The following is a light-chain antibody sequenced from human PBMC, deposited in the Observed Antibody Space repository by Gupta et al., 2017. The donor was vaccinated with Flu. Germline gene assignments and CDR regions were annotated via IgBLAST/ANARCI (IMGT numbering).Light chain of an antibody. CDR1: AIGKQY. Sequence: GNAIGKQYVYWYQQKPGQAPVLVICDDTERPSGIPERISGSSSGKTATLTISGVQAEDEADYYCQVSDSGNNHVVFGGGTKLTVL. J-gene: IGLJ2*01. CDR3: QVSDSGNNHVV. CDR2: DDT. V-gene: IGLV3-25*03.